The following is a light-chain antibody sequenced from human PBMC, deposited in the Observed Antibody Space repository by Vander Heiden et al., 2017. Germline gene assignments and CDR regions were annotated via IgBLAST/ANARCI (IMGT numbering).Light chain of an antibody. CDR1: SSDVGGYHY. V-gene: IGLV2-8*01. CDR2: EIN. CDR3: SSYAGSDNLVV. Sequence: QSALTPPPSASGSPGQSVTISCTGSSSDVGGYHYVSWYQQHPGKAPKLFIYEINKRPSGAPDRFSGSKSGNTASLTVSGLQTDDEADYYCSSYAGSDNLVVFGGGTKLTVL. J-gene: IGLJ2*01.